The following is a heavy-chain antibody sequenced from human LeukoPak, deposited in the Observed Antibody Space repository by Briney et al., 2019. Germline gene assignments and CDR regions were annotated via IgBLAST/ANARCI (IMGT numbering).Heavy chain of an antibody. V-gene: IGHV4-4*07. Sequence: PSETLSLTCAVPGDSTSGYYWSWIRQPAEKGLEWLGRIYSSGSANYNPSLKSRVTMSLDTSKKQFYLQMNSVTAADTAIYYCARERSSGLALWGQGALVTVSS. CDR1: GDSTSGYY. CDR2: IYSSGSA. D-gene: IGHD6-19*01. J-gene: IGHJ5*02. CDR3: ARERSSGLAL.